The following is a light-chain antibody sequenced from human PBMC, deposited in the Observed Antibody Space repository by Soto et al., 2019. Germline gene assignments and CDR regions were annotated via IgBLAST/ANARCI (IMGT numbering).Light chain of an antibody. CDR3: QQRSNGLT. V-gene: IGKV3-11*01. CDR1: QSVSTY. CDR2: DAP. Sequence: EIVLTQSPATLSLSPGERATLSCRASQSVSTYLAWYQQKPGQAPRLLIYDAPKRATGIPARFSGSGSGTDFTLTISSLEPEDFAVYYCQQRSNGLTFGGGTKVDIK. J-gene: IGKJ4*01.